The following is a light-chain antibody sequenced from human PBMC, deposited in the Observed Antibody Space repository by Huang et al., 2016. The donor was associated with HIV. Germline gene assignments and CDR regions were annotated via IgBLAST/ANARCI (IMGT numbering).Light chain of an antibody. V-gene: IGKV1-27*01. CDR3: QKYDSSPRT. CDR2: ATS. J-gene: IGKJ1*01. Sequence: DIQMTQSPSSLSASVGDRVTITCRASQDISNYLAWYQLKPGKVPKVLIHATSTLQSGVPPRVSGSGSGTDFTLTISSLQPEDVGLYFCQKYDSSPRTFGQGTKVEIK. CDR1: QDISNY.